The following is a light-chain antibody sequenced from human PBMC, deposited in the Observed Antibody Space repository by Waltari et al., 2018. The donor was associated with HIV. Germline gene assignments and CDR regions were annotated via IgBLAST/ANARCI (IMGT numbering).Light chain of an antibody. CDR1: SSNIGAEYD. CDR2: GNS. CDR3: HSYDSRLSAWV. V-gene: IGLV1-40*01. J-gene: IGLJ3*02. Sequence: QSVVTQPPSVSGAPGQRVTLSCSGSSSNIGAEYDVHWYQQFPGPAPKLLLYGNSVRPSGVPDRFSGSKSGTSASLAITGLQAEDEADYYCHSYDSRLSAWVFGGGTKLTVL.